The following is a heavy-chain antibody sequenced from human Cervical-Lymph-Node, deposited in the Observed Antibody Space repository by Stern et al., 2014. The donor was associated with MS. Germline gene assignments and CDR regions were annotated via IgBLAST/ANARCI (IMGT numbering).Heavy chain of an antibody. CDR1: GFVFRRYA. CDR2: ISYDGRDK. J-gene: IGHJ4*02. Sequence: VQLVQSGGGVVQPGRSLRLSCAASGFVFRRYALHLVRPAPGKELVWVALISYDGRDKYYTDSVKGRFTVSRDNSNNTVDLEMNSLRLEDTAVYYCAKGGSGSYLDWGQGSLVTVSS. D-gene: IGHD1-26*01. CDR3: AKGGSGSYLD. V-gene: IGHV3-30*04.